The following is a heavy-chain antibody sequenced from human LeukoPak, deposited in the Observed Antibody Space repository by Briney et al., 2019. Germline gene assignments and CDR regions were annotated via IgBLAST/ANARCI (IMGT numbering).Heavy chain of an antibody. CDR1: GSTFTTYW. CDR2: IRQDGSEK. Sequence: PGGSLRLSCAAPGSTFTTYWMSWVRQAPGKGLEWVANIRQDGSEKYYVDSVKGRSTISRDNAKNSLYLQMNSLRAEDTAVYYCATYSSSNAREFQYWGQGTLVTVSS. J-gene: IGHJ1*01. CDR3: ATYSSSNAREFQY. D-gene: IGHD2-2*01. V-gene: IGHV3-7*01.